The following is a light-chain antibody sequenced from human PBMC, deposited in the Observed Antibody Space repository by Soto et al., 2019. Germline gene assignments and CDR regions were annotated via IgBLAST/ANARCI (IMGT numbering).Light chain of an antibody. CDR1: SSDVGGYNY. CDR3: SSYTTSNTRQIV. J-gene: IGLJ1*01. Sequence: QSVLTQPASVSGPPVQSITISCTGTSSDVGGYNYVSWYQHHPGKAPKLIIYDVTNRPSGVSNPFSGSKSGNTASLTISGLQPEDEADYYCSSYTTSNTRQIVFGTGTKVTVL. V-gene: IGLV2-14*03. CDR2: DVT.